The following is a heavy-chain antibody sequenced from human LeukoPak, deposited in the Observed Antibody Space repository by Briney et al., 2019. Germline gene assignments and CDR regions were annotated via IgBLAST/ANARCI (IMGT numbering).Heavy chain of an antibody. CDR2: ISGSGGST. CDR1: GFTFSSYA. D-gene: IGHD3-22*01. J-gene: IGHJ4*02. Sequence: PGGSLRLSCAASGFTFSSYAMSWVRQAPGKGLEWFSAISGSGGSTYYADSVKGRFTISRDNSKNTLYLQMNSLRAEDTAVYYCAKGYYYDSSGYYFDYWGQGTLVTVSS. CDR3: AKGYYYDSSGYYFDY. V-gene: IGHV3-23*01.